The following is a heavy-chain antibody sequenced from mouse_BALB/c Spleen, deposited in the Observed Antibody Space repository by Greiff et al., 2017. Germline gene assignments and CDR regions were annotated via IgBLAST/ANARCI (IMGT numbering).Heavy chain of an antibody. V-gene: IGHV1S137*01. CDR1: GYTFTDYA. CDR3: ARGGGSMSWIAY. CDR2: ISTYYGDA. J-gene: IGHJ3*01. Sequence: LQESGAELVRPGVSVKISCKASGYTFTDYAMHWVKQSHAKSLEWIGVISTYYGDASYNQKFKGKATMTVDKSSSTAYMELARLTSEDSAIYYCARGGGSMSWIAYWGQGTLVTVSA. D-gene: IGHD1-1*01.